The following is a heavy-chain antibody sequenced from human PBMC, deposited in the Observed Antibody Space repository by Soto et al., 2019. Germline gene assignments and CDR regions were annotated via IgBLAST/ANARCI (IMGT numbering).Heavy chain of an antibody. V-gene: IGHV3-21*01. Sequence: GGSLRLSCTVSGFAFNNYGINWVRQAPVQGLEWVSSISKSDYTYYSDTVKGRFAISRDNAKSSVSIQMDTLRVEDTAVYYCAREDSIIIPVVSDFWGQGTLVTVSS. CDR1: GFAFNNYG. D-gene: IGHD3-16*02. CDR2: ISKSDYT. J-gene: IGHJ4*02. CDR3: AREDSIIIPVVSDF.